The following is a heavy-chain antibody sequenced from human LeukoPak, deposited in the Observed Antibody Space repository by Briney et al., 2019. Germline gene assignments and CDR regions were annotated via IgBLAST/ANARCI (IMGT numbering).Heavy chain of an antibody. V-gene: IGHV3-21*01. J-gene: IGHJ4*02. D-gene: IGHD6-19*01. CDR3: ARDVVLSGWNSFDY. CDR1: GFTFSSYS. Sequence: GGSLRLSCAASGFTFSSYSMNWVRQAPGKGLEWVSSISSSSSYIYYADSVKGRFTISRDNAKNSLYLQMNSLRAEDTAVYYCARDVVLSGWNSFDYWGQGTLVTVSS. CDR2: ISSSSSYI.